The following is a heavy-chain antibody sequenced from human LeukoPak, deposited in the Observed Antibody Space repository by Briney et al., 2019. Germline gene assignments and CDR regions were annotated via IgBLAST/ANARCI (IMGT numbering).Heavy chain of an antibody. Sequence: GGSLRLSCAASEFAFSTYNINWVRQAPGKGLEWVSAISGSGGSTYYADSVKGRFTISRDNSKNTLYLQMNSLRAEDTAVYYCAKEANSAFDYWGQGTLVTVSS. CDR2: ISGSGGST. CDR3: AKEANSAFDY. J-gene: IGHJ4*02. V-gene: IGHV3-23*01. CDR1: EFAFSTYN. D-gene: IGHD2/OR15-2a*01.